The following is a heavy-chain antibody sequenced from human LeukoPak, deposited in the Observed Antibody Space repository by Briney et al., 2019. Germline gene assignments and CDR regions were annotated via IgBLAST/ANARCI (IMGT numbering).Heavy chain of an antibody. CDR3: ARAGYDSSGYRFDY. D-gene: IGHD3-22*01. CDR2: MNPNSGNT. Sequence: GASVKVSCKASGYTFTSYDINWVRQATGQGLEWMGWMNPNSGNTGYAQKFRGRVTMTRNSSISTAYMELSSLRSEDTAVYYCARAGYDSSGYRFDYWGQGTLVTVSS. J-gene: IGHJ4*02. V-gene: IGHV1-8*01. CDR1: GYTFTSYD.